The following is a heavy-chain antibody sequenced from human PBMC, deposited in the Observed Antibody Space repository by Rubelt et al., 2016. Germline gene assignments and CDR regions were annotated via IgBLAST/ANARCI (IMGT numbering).Heavy chain of an antibody. J-gene: IGHJ3*01. V-gene: IGHV1-46*01. D-gene: IGHD6-13*01. CDR3: AARHGTQTYGAFDL. Sequence: QEQLVQSGAEVRKPGASVSISCKPSGHNFIGYHIHWVRQAPGQGIEWMGKITSSGGSTSYAQKFQGRVSLTRDTLELNSLRPEDTAVYFCAARHGTQTYGAFDLWGQGTKVTVSS. CDR2: ITSSGGST. CDR1: GHNFIGYH.